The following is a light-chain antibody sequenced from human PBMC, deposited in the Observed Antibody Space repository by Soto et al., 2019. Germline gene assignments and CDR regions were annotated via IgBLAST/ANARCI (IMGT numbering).Light chain of an antibody. CDR1: SSVVGGYNY. CDR3: TAYTSSNTYV. V-gene: IGLV2-14*01. Sequence: QSALTQPASVSGSPGQSIAISCTGTSSVVGGYNYVSWYQHHPGKAPKLMIYAVSNRPSGVSDRFSGSKSGSTASLTISGLQAEDEADYYCTAYTSSNTYVFGTGTKVTVL. J-gene: IGLJ1*01. CDR2: AVS.